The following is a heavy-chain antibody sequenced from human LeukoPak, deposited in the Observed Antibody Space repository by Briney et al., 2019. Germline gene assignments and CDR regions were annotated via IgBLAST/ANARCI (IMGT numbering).Heavy chain of an antibody. CDR1: GFTFSSYS. CDR3: AREATMIHPDAFDI. V-gene: IGHV3-21*01. Sequence: GGSLRLSCAASGFTFSSYSMNWVLQAPGKGLEWVSSISSSSSYIYYADSVKGRFTISRDNAKNSLYLQMNSLRPEDTAVCYCAREATMIHPDAFDIWCQEPMVTVSS. CDR2: ISSSSSYI. D-gene: IGHD3-22*01. J-gene: IGHJ3*02.